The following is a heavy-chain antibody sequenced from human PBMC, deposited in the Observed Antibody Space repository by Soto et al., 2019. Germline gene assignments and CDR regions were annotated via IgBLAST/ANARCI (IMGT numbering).Heavy chain of an antibody. Sequence: QVQLVQSGAEVKKPGSSVKVSCEASGGTFSGHAISWVRQAPGQGPEWMGGLIPLFGTTQHAQNFQYRLTITAYKSTSTADMELTSLRFEDTAIYYCARGPNWGYRFDSWGQGTLVTVSS. CDR2: LIPLFGTT. V-gene: IGHV1-69*06. J-gene: IGHJ4*02. D-gene: IGHD7-27*01. CDR1: GGTFSGHA. CDR3: ARGPNWGYRFDS.